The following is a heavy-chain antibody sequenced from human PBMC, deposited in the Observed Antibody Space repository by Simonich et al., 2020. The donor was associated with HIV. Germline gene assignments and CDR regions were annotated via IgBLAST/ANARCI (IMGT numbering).Heavy chain of an antibody. Sequence: QVQLQQWGAGLLKPSETLSLTCAVYGGSFSGYYWSWIRQPPGKGLGWIGEINHSGSTNDNPSLKSRVTISVDTSKNQFSLKLSSVTAADTAVYYCARRHPTTVTTPYFDYCGQGTLVTVSS. CDR3: ARRHPTTVTTPYFDY. J-gene: IGHJ4*02. CDR1: GGSFSGYY. V-gene: IGHV4-34*01. D-gene: IGHD4-17*01. CDR2: INHSGST.